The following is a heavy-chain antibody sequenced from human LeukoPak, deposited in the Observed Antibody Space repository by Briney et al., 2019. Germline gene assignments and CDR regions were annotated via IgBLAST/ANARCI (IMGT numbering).Heavy chain of an antibody. CDR2: IDPGGSHA. CDR1: GYSFTTYL. D-gene: IGHD3-16*01. Sequence: GESLKISCQASGYSFTTYLINWVRQMPGKGLEWMGRIDPGGSHANYNPSFQGHVTISLDKSINTAYLQWSSLKTSDTAMYYCARGALDDWGRGTLVTVSS. V-gene: IGHV5-10-1*01. CDR3: ARGALDD. J-gene: IGHJ4*02.